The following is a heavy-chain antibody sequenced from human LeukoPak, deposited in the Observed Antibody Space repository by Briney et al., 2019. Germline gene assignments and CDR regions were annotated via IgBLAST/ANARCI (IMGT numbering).Heavy chain of an antibody. V-gene: IGHV3-66*02. CDR1: GFTVSSNY. J-gene: IGHJ6*03. CDR3: ARVLLTTVTNYYMDV. Sequence: GGSLRLSCAASGFTVSSNYMSWVRQAPGKGLEWVSVIYGGGSTYYADSVKGRFTISRDNSKNTLYLQMNRLRAEDTAVYYCARVLLTTVTNYYMDVWGKGTTVTVSS. D-gene: IGHD4-11*01. CDR2: IYGGGST.